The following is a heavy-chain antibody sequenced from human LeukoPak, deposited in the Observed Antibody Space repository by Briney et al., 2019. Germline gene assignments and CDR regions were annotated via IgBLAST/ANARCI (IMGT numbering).Heavy chain of an antibody. D-gene: IGHD3-10*01. V-gene: IGHV4-61*01. CDR2: LYYSGST. J-gene: IGHJ5*02. CDR3: AREEGVRGVPLFDP. Sequence: KPSETLSLTCTVSGRSVSSGSYYWSWIRQPPGKGLEWIGNLYYSGSTKYNPSLKSRVTISVDTSKDQFSLKLSSVTAADTAVYYCAREEGVRGVPLFDPWGQGTLVTVSS. CDR1: GRSVSSGSYY.